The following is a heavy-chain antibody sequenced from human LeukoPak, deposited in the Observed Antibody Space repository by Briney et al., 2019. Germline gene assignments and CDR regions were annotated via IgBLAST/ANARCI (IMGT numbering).Heavy chain of an antibody. J-gene: IGHJ3*01. Sequence: ASVKVSCKASGYTFTGYYMHWVRQAPGQGLEWMERINPNSGGTNYAQKFQGRVTMTRDTSISTAYMELSRLRSDDTAVYYCAVAKKIDSSGYYFGWGQGTMVTVSS. CDR2: INPNSGGT. CDR1: GYTFTGYY. CDR3: AVAKKIDSSGYYFG. D-gene: IGHD3-22*01. V-gene: IGHV1-2*06.